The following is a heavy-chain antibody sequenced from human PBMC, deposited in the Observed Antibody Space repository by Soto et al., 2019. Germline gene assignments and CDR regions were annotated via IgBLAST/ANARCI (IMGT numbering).Heavy chain of an antibody. CDR1: GGSISSGGYY. V-gene: IGHV4-31*03. CDR2: IYYSGST. Sequence: SETLSLTCTVSGGSISSGGYYWSWIRQHPGKGLEWIGYIYYSGSTYYNPSLKSRVTISVDTSKNQFSLKLSSVTAADTAVYYCARSHDYGPRSFDDWGQGTLVTVSS. D-gene: IGHD4-17*01. J-gene: IGHJ4*02. CDR3: ARSHDYGPRSFDD.